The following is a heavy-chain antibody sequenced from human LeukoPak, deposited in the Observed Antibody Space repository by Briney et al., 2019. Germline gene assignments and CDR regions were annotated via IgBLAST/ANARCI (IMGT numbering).Heavy chain of an antibody. Sequence: GRSLRLSCAASGFTFSSYAMHWVRQAPGKGLEWVAVISCDGSNKYYADSVKGRFTISRDNSKNTLYLQMNSLRAEDTAVYHCAREGGYDSGRYYFDYWGRGTLATVSS. D-gene: IGHD3-3*01. V-gene: IGHV3-30-3*01. CDR1: GFTFSSYA. CDR3: AREGGYDSGRYYFDY. J-gene: IGHJ4*02. CDR2: ISCDGSNK.